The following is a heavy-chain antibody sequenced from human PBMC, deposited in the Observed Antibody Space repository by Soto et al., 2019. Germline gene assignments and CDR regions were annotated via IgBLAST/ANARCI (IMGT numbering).Heavy chain of an antibody. CDR1: GYRFTNYW. D-gene: IGHD3-10*01. V-gene: IGHV5-51*01. Sequence: GESLKISCKGSGYRFTNYWIGWVRQLPGKGLELMGIIYPGDSDTRYSPSFQGHVTITADKSITTAYLQWSSLRASDTAMYYCPRNILTFRYHYYALHVCSQGTSSTVS. J-gene: IGHJ6*02. CDR2: IYPGDSDT. CDR3: PRNILTFRYHYYALHV.